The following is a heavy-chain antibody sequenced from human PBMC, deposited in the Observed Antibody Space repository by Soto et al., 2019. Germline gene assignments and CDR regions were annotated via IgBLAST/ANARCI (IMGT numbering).Heavy chain of an antibody. V-gene: IGHV6-1*01. CDR1: GDSVSSNSAA. Sequence: SQTLSLTCAISGDSVSSNSAAWNWIRQSPSRGLEWLGRTYYRSKWYNDYAVSVKSRITISPDTSKNQFSLQLNSVTPEDTAVYYCARDSGLRYFDWFGNLYGMDVWGQGTTVTVS. J-gene: IGHJ6*02. D-gene: IGHD3-9*01. CDR2: TYYRSKWYN. CDR3: ARDSGLRYFDWFGNLYGMDV.